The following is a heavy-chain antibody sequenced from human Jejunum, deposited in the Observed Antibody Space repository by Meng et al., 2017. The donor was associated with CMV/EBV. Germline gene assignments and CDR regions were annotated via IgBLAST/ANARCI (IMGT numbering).Heavy chain of an antibody. CDR3: ARYAMAVAGRTHIDL. CDR2: ISHTGGT. V-gene: IGHV4-34*01. J-gene: IGHJ5*02. Sequence: GGSFSGYYWSWIRHYPGKGLEWIGEISHTGGTNRNPSLKSRVTLSVDTSKNEFSLRLNAVTAADTAIYYCARYAMAVAGRTHIDLWGQGRLVTVSS. CDR1: GGSFSGYY. D-gene: IGHD6-19*01.